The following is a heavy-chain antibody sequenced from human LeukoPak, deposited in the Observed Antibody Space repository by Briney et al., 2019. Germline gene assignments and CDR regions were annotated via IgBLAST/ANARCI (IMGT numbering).Heavy chain of an antibody. J-gene: IGHJ4*03. V-gene: IGHV3-64*02. CDR1: GITFTTSA. D-gene: IGHD1-26*01. Sequence: GGSLRLSSAASGITFTTSAMHWVRQAPGKGLEYVSAISSNGVSTFYADSVRGRFTISRDNSKNTLYLQMGSLTSEDMAVYYCARAPYSGSYSDYWGQGTLVTVSS. CDR3: ARAPYSGSYSDY. CDR2: ISSNGVST.